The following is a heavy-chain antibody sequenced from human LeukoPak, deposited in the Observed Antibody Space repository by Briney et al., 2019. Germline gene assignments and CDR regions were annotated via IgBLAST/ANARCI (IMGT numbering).Heavy chain of an antibody. CDR1: GYSISSGYY. V-gene: IGHV4-38-2*02. Sequence: KASETLSLTCTVSGYSISSGYYWGWIRQPPGKGLEWIGSIYHSGSTYYNPSLKSRVTISVDTSKNQFSLKLSSVTAADTAVYYCACYSGSYRGFDFWGQGTLVTVSS. CDR3: ACYSGSYRGFDF. CDR2: IYHSGST. J-gene: IGHJ5*01. D-gene: IGHD1-26*01.